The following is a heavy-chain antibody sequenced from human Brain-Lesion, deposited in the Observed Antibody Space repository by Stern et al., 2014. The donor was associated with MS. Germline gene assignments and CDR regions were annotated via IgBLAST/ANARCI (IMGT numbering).Heavy chain of an antibody. D-gene: IGHD3-10*01. CDR1: GFSFEDHG. CDR3: AKDMMDYFGSGTFGSFDH. CDR2: ITWNSGTI. V-gene: IGHV3-9*01. J-gene: IGHJ4*02. Sequence: EVQLEESGGGLVQPGRSLRLSCEASGFSFEDHGMHWVRQAPGKGLEWVSGITWNSGTIAYADSVEGRFTISRDDAKNSLYLHMNGLRAEDTALYYCAKDMMDYFGSGTFGSFDHWGQGTLVTVSS.